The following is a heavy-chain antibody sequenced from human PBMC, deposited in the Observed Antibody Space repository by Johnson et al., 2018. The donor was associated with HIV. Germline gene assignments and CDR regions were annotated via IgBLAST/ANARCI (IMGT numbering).Heavy chain of an antibody. Sequence: QVQLVESGGDVVQPGRSLRLSCAASGFTFRSYAMHWVRQAPGKGLEWVAAIGYDGNDKDYADSVKGRFSISRDNAKNSLYLQMNSLRAEDTAVYYWAREVGGGYDSDAFDIWGQGTMVTVSS. V-gene: IGHV3-30*04. CDR2: IGYDGNDK. J-gene: IGHJ3*02. CDR1: GFTFRSYA. CDR3: AREVGGGYDSDAFDI. D-gene: IGHD5-12*01.